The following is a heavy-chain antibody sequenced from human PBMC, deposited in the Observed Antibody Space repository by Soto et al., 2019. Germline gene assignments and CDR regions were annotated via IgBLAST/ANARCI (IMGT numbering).Heavy chain of an antibody. D-gene: IGHD5-18*01. CDR1: GGSISSGVYY. V-gene: IGHV4-31*03. Sequence: SETLSLTCTVSGGSISSGVYYWIWIRQHPGKGLEWIGYIYYSGSTYYNPSLKSRVTISVDTSKNQFSLKLSSVTAADTAVYYCARDGSSPYYFDYWGQGTLVTVSS. J-gene: IGHJ4*02. CDR3: ARDGSSPYYFDY. CDR2: IYYSGST.